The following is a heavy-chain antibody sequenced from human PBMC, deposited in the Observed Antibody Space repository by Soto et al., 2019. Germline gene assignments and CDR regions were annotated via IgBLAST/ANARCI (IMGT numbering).Heavy chain of an antibody. Sequence: QVQLVQSGAEVKKPGASVKVSCKASGYTFSSYGINWVRQAPGQGLEWVGWVSVYNGDTNYAQNFQGRVTMTTDTSTSTAYMEVGSLRSDDTAVYYCARTCRIGGSCYQDYWGEGTLVTVSS. D-gene: IGHD2-15*01. V-gene: IGHV1-18*01. CDR1: GYTFSSYG. CDR3: ARTCRIGGSCYQDY. J-gene: IGHJ4*02. CDR2: VSVYNGDT.